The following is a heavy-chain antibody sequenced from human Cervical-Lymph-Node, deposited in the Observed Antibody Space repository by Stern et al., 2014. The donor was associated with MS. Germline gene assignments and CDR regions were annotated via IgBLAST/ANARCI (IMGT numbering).Heavy chain of an antibody. CDR1: GYNFPVYW. D-gene: IGHD4-17*01. J-gene: IGHJ4*02. CDR3: ARHTGDYAFDY. Sequence: MQLVQSGAEVKKPGESLKISCQVSGYNFPVYWIGWGRQTPGKGLELVGIIHPPDSETRYNPSFQSQVSMAVDKSVSTAYLQWSSLQTSDTALYFCARHTGDYAFDYWGQGTLVIVSS. V-gene: IGHV5-51*01. CDR2: IHPPDSET.